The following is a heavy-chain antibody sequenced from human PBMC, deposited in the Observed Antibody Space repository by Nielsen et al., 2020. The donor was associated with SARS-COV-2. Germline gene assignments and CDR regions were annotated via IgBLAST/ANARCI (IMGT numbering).Heavy chain of an antibody. Sequence: SVKVSCKASVYTFTIYSMHWVRQAPVQRLEWMGWINAGNGNTKYSQKFQGRVTITRDTSASTAYMELSSLRSEDTAVYYCARDLVVGATTWYYMDVWGKGTTVTVSS. V-gene: IGHV1-3*01. CDR1: VYTFTIYS. J-gene: IGHJ6*03. CDR3: ARDLVVGATTWYYMDV. D-gene: IGHD1-26*01. CDR2: INAGNGNT.